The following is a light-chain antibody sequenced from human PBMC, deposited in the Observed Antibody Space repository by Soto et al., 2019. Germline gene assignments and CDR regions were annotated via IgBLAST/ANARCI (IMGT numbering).Light chain of an antibody. CDR1: QNIHKW. V-gene: IGKV1-5*01. Sequence: DIQMTQSPSPLSASVGDRVTITCRASQNIHKWLAWYQQKPGSAPKLLIYDASSLEGGVPSKFSGSGSGTEFTLTISNLQPDDFATYYCQQYSSYWTFGQGTKVDIK. CDR3: QQYSSYWT. CDR2: DAS. J-gene: IGKJ1*01.